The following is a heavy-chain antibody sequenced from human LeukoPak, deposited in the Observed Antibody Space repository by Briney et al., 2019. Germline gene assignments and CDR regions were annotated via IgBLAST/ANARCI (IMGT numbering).Heavy chain of an antibody. CDR3: TREGYYFDY. CDR2: VRSKAYGGTT. V-gene: IGHV3-49*04. CDR1: GFTFGDYA. Sequence: PGGSLRLSCTASGFTFGDYAMSWVRQAPGKGLEWVGFVRSKAYGGTTEYAASVTGRFTISRDDSKSIAYLQMNSLKTEDTAVYYCTREGYYFDYWGQGTLVTVSS. J-gene: IGHJ4*02.